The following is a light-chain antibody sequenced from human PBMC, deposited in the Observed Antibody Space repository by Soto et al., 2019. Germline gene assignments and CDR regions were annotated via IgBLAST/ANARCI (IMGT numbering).Light chain of an antibody. CDR1: QSISSN. V-gene: IGKV3-15*01. CDR3: QQYNNWPRT. Sequence: EIVMTQSPATLSVSPGERATLSCRASQSISSNLAWYQQKPGQAPRLLIYGASTRATSIPVRFGGSGSGTEFTLTISSLQSEDFAVYYCQQYNNWPRTFGQGTKVEIK. J-gene: IGKJ1*01. CDR2: GAS.